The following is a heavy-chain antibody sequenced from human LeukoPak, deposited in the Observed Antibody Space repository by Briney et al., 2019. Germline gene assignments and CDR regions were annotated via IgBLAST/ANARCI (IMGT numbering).Heavy chain of an antibody. V-gene: IGHV1-18*01. CDR2: ISAYNGNT. Sequence: ASVKVSCKASGYTFTSYGISWVRQAPGQGLEWMGWISAYNGNTNYAQKLQGRVTMTTDTSTSTAYMELRSLRSDDTAVYYCAGTRRTYGAMYNWFDPWGQGTLVTVSS. CDR3: AGTRRTYGAMYNWFDP. CDR1: GYTFTSYG. J-gene: IGHJ5*02. D-gene: IGHD4-17*01.